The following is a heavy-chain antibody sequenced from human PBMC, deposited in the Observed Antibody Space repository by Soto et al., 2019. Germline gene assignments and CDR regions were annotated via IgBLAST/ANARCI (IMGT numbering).Heavy chain of an antibody. Sequence: EVQLLESGGGLVQPGGSLRLSCAASGFTFSSYAMSWVRQAPGKGLEWVSAISGSGGSTYYADPVKGRFTISRDNSKNTLYLQMNSLRAEDTAVYYCAKAVVVVPAAIDWFDPWGQGTLVTVSS. V-gene: IGHV3-23*01. J-gene: IGHJ5*02. D-gene: IGHD2-2*01. CDR2: ISGSGGST. CDR1: GFTFSSYA. CDR3: AKAVVVVPAAIDWFDP.